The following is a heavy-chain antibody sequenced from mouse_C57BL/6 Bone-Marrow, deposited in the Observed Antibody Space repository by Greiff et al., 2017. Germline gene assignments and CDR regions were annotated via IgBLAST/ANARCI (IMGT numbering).Heavy chain of an antibody. CDR1: GFTFSSYA. CDR2: ISSGGDYI. Sequence: EVMLVESGEGLVKPGGSLKLSCAASGFTFSSYAMSWVRQTPEKRLEWVAYISSGGDYIYYADTVKGRFTISRDNARNTLYLQMSSLKSEDTAMDYCTREGGSYAMDYGGQGTSVTVSS. CDR3: TREGGSYAMDY. J-gene: IGHJ4*01. V-gene: IGHV5-9-1*02. D-gene: IGHD1-1*02.